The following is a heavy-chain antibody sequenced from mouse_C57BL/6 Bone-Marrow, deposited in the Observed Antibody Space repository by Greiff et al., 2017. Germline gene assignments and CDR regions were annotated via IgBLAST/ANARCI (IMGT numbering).Heavy chain of an antibody. CDR2: IYPGSGST. V-gene: IGHV1-55*01. J-gene: IGHJ3*01. CDR3: ARCGVYYYGPWFAY. CDR1: GYTFTSYW. D-gene: IGHD1-1*01. Sequence: QVQLQQSGAELVKPGASVKMSCKASGYTFTSYWITWVKQRPGQGLEWIGDIYPGSGSTNYNEKFKSKATLTVDTSSSTAYMQLSSLTSEDSAVYYCARCGVYYYGPWFAYWGQGTLVTVSA.